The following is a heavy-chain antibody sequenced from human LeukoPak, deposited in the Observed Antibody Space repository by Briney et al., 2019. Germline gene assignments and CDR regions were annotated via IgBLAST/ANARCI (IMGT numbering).Heavy chain of an antibody. CDR3: AKPAHCSSTSCCYDY. CDR2: ISGSGGST. CDR1: GFTFSSYA. D-gene: IGHD2-2*01. V-gene: IGHV3-23*01. Sequence: GGSLRLSCAASGFTFSSYAMSWVRQAPGKGLEWVSTISGSGGSTYYADSVKGRFTISRDNSKNTLYLQMNSLRAEDTAVYYCAKPAHCSSTSCCYDYWGQGTLVTVSS. J-gene: IGHJ4*02.